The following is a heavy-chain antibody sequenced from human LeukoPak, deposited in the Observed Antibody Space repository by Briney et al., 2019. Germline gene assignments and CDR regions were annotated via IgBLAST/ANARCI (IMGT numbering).Heavy chain of an antibody. Sequence: GGSLRLSCAASGFTFSDYYMSWVRQAPGEGLEWVSAMSGSGGMTYSADSVKGRFTISRDNSKDTLYLQMNSLRVEDTAIYYCAKGPFFYYDASGYNYFDSWGQGTLVTVSS. CDR2: MSGSGGMT. J-gene: IGHJ4*02. D-gene: IGHD3-22*01. CDR3: AKGPFFYYDASGYNYFDS. V-gene: IGHV3-23*01. CDR1: GFTFSDYY.